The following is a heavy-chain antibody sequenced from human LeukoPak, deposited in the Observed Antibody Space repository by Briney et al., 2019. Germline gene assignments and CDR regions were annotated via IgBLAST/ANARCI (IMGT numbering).Heavy chain of an antibody. CDR2: IYYSGST. CDR1: GGSVSSGSYY. CDR3: ARGDYDFWSGYYFSFDY. Sequence: SETLSLTCTVSGGSVSSGSYYWSWIRQPPGKGLEWIGYIYYSGSTNYNPSLKSRVTISVDTSKNQFSLKLSSVTAADTAVYYCARGDYDFWSGYYFSFDYWGQGTLVTVSS. J-gene: IGHJ4*02. V-gene: IGHV4-61*01. D-gene: IGHD3-3*01.